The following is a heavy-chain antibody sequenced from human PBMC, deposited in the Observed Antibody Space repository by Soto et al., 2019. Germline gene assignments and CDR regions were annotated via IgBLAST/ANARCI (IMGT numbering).Heavy chain of an antibody. Sequence: ASVKVSCKASGYTFTSYDINWVRQATGQGLEWIGWMNPNSGNTGYAQKFQGRVTMTRNTSISTAYMELSSLRSEDTAVYYCAVLWFGEPYYYYGMDVWGQGTTVTVSS. CDR2: MNPNSGNT. CDR3: AVLWFGEPYYYYGMDV. D-gene: IGHD3-10*01. CDR1: GYTFTSYD. V-gene: IGHV1-8*01. J-gene: IGHJ6*02.